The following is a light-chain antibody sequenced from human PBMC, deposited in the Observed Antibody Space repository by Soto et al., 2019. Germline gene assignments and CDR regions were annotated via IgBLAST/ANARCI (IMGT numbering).Light chain of an antibody. Sequence: EIVLTQSPATLSLSPGERATLSCRASQSVSTYLAWYQQKPGQAPRLLIYDASNRATGIPARFSGSGSGTDFTLTISSLEPEDFAVYYCQQRDSWPSYTLGRGTKVEIK. CDR1: QSVSTY. CDR2: DAS. CDR3: QQRDSWPSYT. V-gene: IGKV3-11*01. J-gene: IGKJ2*01.